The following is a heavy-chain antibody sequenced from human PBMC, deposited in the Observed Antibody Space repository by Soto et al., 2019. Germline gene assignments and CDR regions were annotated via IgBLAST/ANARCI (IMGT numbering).Heavy chain of an antibody. J-gene: IGHJ6*02. CDR3: AKDMYDYGDYYYYGMDV. Sequence: QVQLVESGGGVVQPGRSLRLSCAASGFTFSSYGMHWVRQAPGKGLEWVAVISYDGSNKYYADSVKGRFTISRDNSKNTLYLQMNSLRAEDTAVYYCAKDMYDYGDYYYYGMDVWGQGTTVTVSS. V-gene: IGHV3-30*18. CDR2: ISYDGSNK. D-gene: IGHD4-17*01. CDR1: GFTFSSYG.